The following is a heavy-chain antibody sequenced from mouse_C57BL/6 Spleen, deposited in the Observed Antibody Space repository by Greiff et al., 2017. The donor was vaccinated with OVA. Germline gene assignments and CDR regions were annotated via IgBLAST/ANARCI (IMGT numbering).Heavy chain of an antibody. CDR2: ISDGGSYT. CDR1: GFTFSSYA. V-gene: IGHV5-4*01. J-gene: IGHJ2*01. D-gene: IGHD1-1*01. Sequence: EVQLVESGGGLVKPGGSLKLSCAASGFTFSSYAMSWVRQTPEKRLEWVATISDGGSYTYYPDNVKGRFTISRDNAKNNLYLQMSHLKSEDTAMYYCARVGDYYGSSYFDYWGQGTTLTVSS. CDR3: ARVGDYYGSSYFDY.